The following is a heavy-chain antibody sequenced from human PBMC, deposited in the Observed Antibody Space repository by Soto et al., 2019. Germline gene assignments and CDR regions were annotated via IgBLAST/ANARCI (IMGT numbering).Heavy chain of an antibody. J-gene: IGHJ4*02. D-gene: IGHD2-15*01. CDR3: VRPSLVVGAATREFY. Sequence: EVQLVESGGGLVQPGGSLRLSCAASGFTFSSYWMHWVRQAPGKGLVWVSRINSEGRSTSYADSVKGIFTISRDNAKHTRYLQMNSRRAADSALYYWVRPSLVVGAATREFYWAQGTLVTVSA. CDR2: INSEGRST. V-gene: IGHV3-74*01. CDR1: GFTFSSYW.